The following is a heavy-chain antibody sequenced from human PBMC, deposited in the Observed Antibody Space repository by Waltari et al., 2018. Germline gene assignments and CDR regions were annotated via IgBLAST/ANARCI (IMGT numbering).Heavy chain of an antibody. CDR1: GGSISSYY. CDR3: ARQDYDILTGYFPFDY. CDR2: IYYSGST. J-gene: IGHJ4*02. D-gene: IGHD3-9*01. Sequence: QVQLQESGPGLVKPSETLSLTCTVSGGSISSYYWRWIRQPPGKGLEWIGYIYYSGSTNYNPSLKSRVTISVDTSKNQFSLKLSSVTAADTAVYYCARQDYDILTGYFPFDYWGQGTLVTVSS. V-gene: IGHV4-59*01.